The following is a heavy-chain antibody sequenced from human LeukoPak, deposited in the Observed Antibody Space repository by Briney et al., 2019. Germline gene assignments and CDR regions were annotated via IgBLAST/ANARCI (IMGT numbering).Heavy chain of an antibody. CDR1: GGSISSYY. CDR3: ASPGIVAAGTDRGFDY. V-gene: IGHV4-59*01. Sequence: SETLSLTCTVSGGSISSYYWSWIRQPPGKGLEWIALIYYSGSTNYNPSLKSRVTISVDTSKNQFSLKLSSVTAADTAVYYCASPGIVAAGTDRGFDYWGQGTLVTVSS. J-gene: IGHJ4*02. CDR2: IYYSGST. D-gene: IGHD6-13*01.